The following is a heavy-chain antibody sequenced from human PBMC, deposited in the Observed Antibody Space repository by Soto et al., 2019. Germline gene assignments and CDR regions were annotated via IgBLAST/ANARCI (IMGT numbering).Heavy chain of an antibody. CDR2: ISSSSSYI. V-gene: IGHV3-21*01. CDR1: GFTFSSYS. D-gene: IGHD6-13*01. J-gene: IGHJ6*02. Sequence: VGSLRLSCAASGFTFSSYSMNWVRQAPGKGLEWVSSISSSSSYIYYADSVKGRFTISRDNAKNSLYLQMNSLRAEDTAVYYCAREDSSPPYYYYGMDVWGQGTTVTVSS. CDR3: AREDSSPPYYYYGMDV.